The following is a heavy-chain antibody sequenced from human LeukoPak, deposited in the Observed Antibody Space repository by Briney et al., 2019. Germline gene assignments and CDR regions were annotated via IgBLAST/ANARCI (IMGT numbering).Heavy chain of an antibody. V-gene: IGHV3-74*01. D-gene: IGHD3-10*01. CDR2: ISPDGSTS. Sequence: PGGSLRLSCAASGFTFSSFWMHWVRQAPGKGLVWVSRISPDGSTSNYADSVKGRFTISRDNAKSTLYLQMNSLRAEGTAVYYCTRAQFYYDSGSAYWGQGTLVTVST. CDR1: GFTFSSFW. CDR3: TRAQFYYDSGSAY. J-gene: IGHJ4*02.